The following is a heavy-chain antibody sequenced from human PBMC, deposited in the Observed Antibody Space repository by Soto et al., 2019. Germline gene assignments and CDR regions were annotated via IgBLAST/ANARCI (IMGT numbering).Heavy chain of an antibody. CDR2: INGDGSEI. Sequence: EVHLVESGGGLVQPGGSLRLSCVASGFSFTNYWMIWARQAPGKGLEWLANINGDGSEIHYVDYVKGRFTISRDNAKMSLFLKFNSLRAEDTAVYFFARDIGPNTFDYRGQGTLVTVSS. J-gene: IGHJ4*02. D-gene: IGHD1-26*01. CDR3: ARDIGPNTFDY. CDR1: GFSFTNYW. V-gene: IGHV3-7*01.